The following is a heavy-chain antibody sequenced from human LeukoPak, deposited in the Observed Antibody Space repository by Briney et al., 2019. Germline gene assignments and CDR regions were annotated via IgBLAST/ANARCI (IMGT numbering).Heavy chain of an antibody. V-gene: IGHV3-23*01. D-gene: IGHD3-10*01. CDR2: IITSGGTT. CDR1: GFTFRSYT. Sequence: GGSLRLSCAGTGFTFRSYTMSWVRQAPGKGLEWVSAIITSGGTTYYAVSVKGRFTISRDNSKNTLYLQMSSLRAEDTAVYYCAKVGVYDSGTLRGYFDFRGQGTLVTVSS. CDR3: AKVGVYDSGTLRGYFDF. J-gene: IGHJ4*02.